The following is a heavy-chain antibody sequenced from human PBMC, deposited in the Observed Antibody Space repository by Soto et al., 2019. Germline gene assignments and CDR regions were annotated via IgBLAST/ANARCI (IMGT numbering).Heavy chain of an antibody. CDR3: TTTIGRLDPPTSHF. V-gene: IGHV3-15*01. J-gene: IGHJ4*02. D-gene: IGHD1-1*01. CDR2: IKSDAYGGAI. CDR1: GFTFSNSW. Sequence: EVQLVESGGGLVKPGGSLRLSCAGSGFTFSNSWMIWVRRAPGKGLEWVGRIKSDAYGGAIDYAAPVKGRFTISRDDSKTTLCLQMKNLRAEDTAVYSFTTTIGRLDPPTSHFWGQGTPVIVSP.